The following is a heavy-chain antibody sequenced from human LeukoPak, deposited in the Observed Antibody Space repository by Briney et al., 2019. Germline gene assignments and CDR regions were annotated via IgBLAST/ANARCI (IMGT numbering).Heavy chain of an antibody. CDR3: THPAYYYGLDV. Sequence: GGSLRLSCAASGFTLSVSAIHWVRQASGKGLEWVGRIKTKADNYATAYDASVKGRFTISRDDSKNTAYLQMNSLKIEDTAVYYCTHPAYYYGLDVWGKGTTVTVSS. CDR1: GFTLSVSA. J-gene: IGHJ6*04. CDR2: IKTKADNYAT. V-gene: IGHV3-73*01. D-gene: IGHD6-25*01.